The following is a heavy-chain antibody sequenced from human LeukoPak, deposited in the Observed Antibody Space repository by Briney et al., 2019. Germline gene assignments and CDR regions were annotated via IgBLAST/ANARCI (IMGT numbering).Heavy chain of an antibody. CDR1: GFTFSSYW. D-gene: IGHD3-22*01. J-gene: IGHJ4*02. CDR3: ARGSYYYDSSGYHDYFDY. Sequence: TGGSLRLSCAASGFTFSSYWMSWVRQAPGKGLEWVANIKQDGSERNYVDSVKGRFTISRDNAKNTLYLQMNSLRAEDTAVYYCARGSYYYDSSGYHDYFDYWGQGTLVTVSS. V-gene: IGHV3-7*01. CDR2: IKQDGSER.